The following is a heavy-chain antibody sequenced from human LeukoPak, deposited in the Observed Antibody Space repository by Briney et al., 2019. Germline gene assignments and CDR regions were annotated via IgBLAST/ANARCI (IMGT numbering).Heavy chain of an antibody. V-gene: IGHV4-39*07. Sequence: SETLSLTCTVSGGSISSSSYYWGWIRQPPGKGLEWIGSMYYSGTTYYNPSLKSRVTISVDTSKNQFSLKLNSVTAADTAVYYCASDYGGNSGAFDIWGQGTMVTVSS. CDR1: GGSISSSSYY. CDR3: ASDYGGNSGAFDI. J-gene: IGHJ3*02. CDR2: MYYSGTT. D-gene: IGHD4-23*01.